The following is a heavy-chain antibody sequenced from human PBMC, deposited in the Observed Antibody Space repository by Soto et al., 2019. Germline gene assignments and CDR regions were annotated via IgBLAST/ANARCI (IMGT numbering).Heavy chain of an antibody. CDR1: GGSITSSSYY. D-gene: IGHD3-10*01. CDR2: IFYLGSN. Sequence: QLQLQESGPGLVRPSETLPLPCTVSGGSITSSSYYWGWIRQPPGKGLEWIGDIFYLGSNYHNPSLMSRVTISVDTSKNQFSLRLSSMTAADTAVYYCGRRFDYGSGFRAFDFWGQGTMVTVSS. J-gene: IGHJ3*01. CDR3: GRRFDYGSGFRAFDF. V-gene: IGHV4-39*01.